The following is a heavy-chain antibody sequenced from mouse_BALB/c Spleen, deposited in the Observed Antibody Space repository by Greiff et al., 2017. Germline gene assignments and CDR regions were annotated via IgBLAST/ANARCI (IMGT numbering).Heavy chain of an antibody. CDR1: GYTFTSYW. CDR3: ARQGYYGGYYAMDY. V-gene: IGHV1S81*02. CDR2: INPSNGRT. D-gene: IGHD1-1*01. Sequence: VQLQQPGAELVKPGASVKLSCKASGYTFTSYWMHWVKQRPGQGLEWIGEINPSNGRTNYNEKFKSKATLTVDKSSSTAYMQLSSLTSEDSAVYYCARQGYYGGYYAMDYWGQGTSVTVSS. J-gene: IGHJ4*01.